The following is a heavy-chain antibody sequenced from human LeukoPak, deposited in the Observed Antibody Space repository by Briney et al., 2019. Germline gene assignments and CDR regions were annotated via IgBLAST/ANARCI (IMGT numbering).Heavy chain of an antibody. CDR2: IRYDESDK. CDR3: ARGGSYLSAFDI. Sequence: GGSLRLSCATSGFTFSHYGMHWVRQAPGRGLDWVAHIRYDESDKYYADSVKGRFTISRDNSKNTLYLQMNSLRAEDTAVYYCARGGSYLSAFDIWGQGTMVTVSS. D-gene: IGHD1-26*01. J-gene: IGHJ3*02. CDR1: GFTFSHYG. V-gene: IGHV3-30*02.